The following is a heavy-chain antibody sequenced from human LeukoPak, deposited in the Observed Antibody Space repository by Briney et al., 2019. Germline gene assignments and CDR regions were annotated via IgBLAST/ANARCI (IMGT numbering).Heavy chain of an antibody. J-gene: IGHJ4*02. CDR3: ARDQIGYSGSYCVDY. Sequence: GGSLRLSCVASGFTLSSYWMSWVRQAPGKGLEWVANIKQDGSEKYYVDSVMGRFTISRDNAKNSLYLQMNSLRAEDTAVYYCARDQIGYSGSYCVDYWGQGTLVTVSS. CDR1: GFTLSSYW. D-gene: IGHD1-26*01. CDR2: IKQDGSEK. V-gene: IGHV3-7*01.